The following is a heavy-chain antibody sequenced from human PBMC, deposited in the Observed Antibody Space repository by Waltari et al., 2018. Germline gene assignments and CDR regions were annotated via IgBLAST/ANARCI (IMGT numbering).Heavy chain of an antibody. V-gene: IGHV3-21*02. CDR2: ISVNSEYI. CDR1: GFSFSIYP. D-gene: IGHD3-3*02. Sequence: EVQLVESGGGLVKPGGSLRLSCAASGFSFSIYPMSWVRQAPGKGLEWVAFISVNSEYIFYADSVRGRFTISRDNAKNSLYLQMNSLTADDTAVYYCASLASIWGQGTLVTVSS. J-gene: IGHJ4*02. CDR3: ASLASI.